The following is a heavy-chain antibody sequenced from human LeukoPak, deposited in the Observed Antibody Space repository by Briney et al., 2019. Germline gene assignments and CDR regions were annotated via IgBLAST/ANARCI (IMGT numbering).Heavy chain of an antibody. Sequence: GGSLRLSCVASGFSLSGYWMYWVRQAPGKGLMYISRNNGDGSTTNYADVVKGRFTMSRDNVKNTLYLQMNSLRVEDTAVYYCARDPRNVGLAPWGQGTLVPSPQ. V-gene: IGHV3-74*01. J-gene: IGHJ5*02. CDR1: GFSLSGYW. CDR3: ARDPRNVGLAP. CDR2: NNGDGSTT. D-gene: IGHD2-15*01.